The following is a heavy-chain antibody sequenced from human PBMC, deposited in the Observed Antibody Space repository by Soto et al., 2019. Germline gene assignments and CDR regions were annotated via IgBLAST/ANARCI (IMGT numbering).Heavy chain of an antibody. V-gene: IGHV3-23*01. CDR3: VRVRGYNYGIDY. CDR2: ITGTGGNT. J-gene: IGHJ4*02. CDR1: GYTFNSYG. Sequence: LRLSCAASGYTFNSYGMSWIRQPSGKGLEWVSSITGTGGNTYYADSVEGRFSVSRDNSKNTLYLDMSSLRVDDTAVYYCVRVRGYNYGIDYWVGGTRGTVSS. D-gene: IGHD5-18*01.